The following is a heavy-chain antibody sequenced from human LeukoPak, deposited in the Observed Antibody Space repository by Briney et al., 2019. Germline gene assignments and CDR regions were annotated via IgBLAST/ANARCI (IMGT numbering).Heavy chain of an antibody. J-gene: IGHJ3*02. CDR1: GYIFTSYW. CDR3: ARIPAAGSLKGAFDI. V-gene: IGHV5-51*01. D-gene: IGHD6-13*01. Sequence: KGGESLKISCKGSGYIFTSYWIGWVRQMPGKGLEWMGIIYPGDSDTRYSPSFQGQVTISADKSISTAYLQWSSLRASDTAMYYCARIPAAGSLKGAFDIWGQGTMVTVSS. CDR2: IYPGDSDT.